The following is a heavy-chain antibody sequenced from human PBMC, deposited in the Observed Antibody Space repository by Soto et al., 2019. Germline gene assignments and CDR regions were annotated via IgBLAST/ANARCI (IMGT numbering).Heavy chain of an antibody. CDR1: GGSISSYY. Sequence: SETLSLTFTVSGGSISSYYWSWIRQPPGKGLEWIGYIYYSGSTNYNPSLKSRVTISVDTSKNQFSLKLSSVTAADTAVYYCARDGNGSGSYWTPYYYDGMDVWGQGTTVT. J-gene: IGHJ6*02. D-gene: IGHD3-10*01. V-gene: IGHV4-59*01. CDR3: ARDGNGSGSYWTPYYYDGMDV. CDR2: IYYSGST.